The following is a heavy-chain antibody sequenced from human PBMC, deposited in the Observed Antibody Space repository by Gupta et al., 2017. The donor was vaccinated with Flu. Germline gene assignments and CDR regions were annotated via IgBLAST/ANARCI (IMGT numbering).Heavy chain of an antibody. CDR3: ARLYYYDMSGYSRAFDY. D-gene: IGHD3-22*01. V-gene: IGHV2-5*02. CDR1: GSSLSTVGVG. Sequence: QITLKESGPPLLKPTQTLTLPCTFSGSSLSTVGVGVGWIRQPPGKALEWLAVIYWDDDKRYSSSLHSRLTITKDTTRNQVVLTMTNVDPVDSAAYFGARLYYYDMSGYSRAFDYWGQGTKVTVSS. J-gene: IGHJ4*02. CDR2: IYWDDDK.